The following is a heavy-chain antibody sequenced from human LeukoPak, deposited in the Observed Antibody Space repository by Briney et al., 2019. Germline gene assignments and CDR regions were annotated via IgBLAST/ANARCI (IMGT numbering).Heavy chain of an antibody. CDR3: ARHITQHYDFWSGYSDYYYYMDV. V-gene: IGHV4-39*01. Sequence: PSETLSLTCTVSGGSISSSSYYWGWIRQPPGKGLEWIGSIYYSGSTYYNPSLKSRVTISVDTSKNQFSLKLSSVTAADTAVYYCARHITQHYDFWSGYSDYYYYMDVWGKGTTVTVSS. CDR1: GGSISSSSYY. D-gene: IGHD3-3*01. CDR2: IYYSGST. J-gene: IGHJ6*03.